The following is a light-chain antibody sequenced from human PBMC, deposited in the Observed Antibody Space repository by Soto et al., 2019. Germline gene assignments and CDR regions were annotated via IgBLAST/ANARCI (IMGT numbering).Light chain of an antibody. Sequence: EIVLTQSPATLSLSPGERATLSCRASQSVGSNLAWYQQRPGQPPTLLIYDASTRATDIPARFSGGGSGTEFTLTISSLQSEDFAVYYCQQYNSWPYTFGQGTKLQIK. CDR3: QQYNSWPYT. J-gene: IGKJ2*01. CDR1: QSVGSN. V-gene: IGKV3-15*01. CDR2: DAS.